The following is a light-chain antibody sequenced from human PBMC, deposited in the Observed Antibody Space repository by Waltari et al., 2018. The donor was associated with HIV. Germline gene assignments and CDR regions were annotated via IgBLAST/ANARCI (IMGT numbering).Light chain of an antibody. CDR2: MNN. J-gene: IGLJ2*01. CDR3: AAWGNSLSLL. Sequence: QSVLTQPPSASGTPGQRVTISCSGSSSNIGSNYVYWYQQLPGTAPKLILDMNNRRPSGVPDRFSGSKSGTSASLAISGLRSEDEADYYCAAWGNSLSLLFGGGTKLTVL. V-gene: IGLV1-47*01. CDR1: SSNIGSNY.